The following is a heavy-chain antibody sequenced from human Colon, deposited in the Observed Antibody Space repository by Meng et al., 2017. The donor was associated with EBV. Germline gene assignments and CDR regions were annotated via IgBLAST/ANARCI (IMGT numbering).Heavy chain of an antibody. CDR3: ARGGYYSFDY. V-gene: IGHV4/OR15-8*01. J-gene: IGHJ4*02. CDR2: IYHSGST. D-gene: IGHD5-18*01. CDR1: CGAISSFYW. Sequence: QAQLQESGPGLVTPSAPLSLTCVASCGAISSFYWWTWVRQSPGKGLEWIGEIYHSGSTNYNPSLKCRVTISVDKSKNQFSLKLTSVTAADTAVHYCARGGYYSFDYWGQRTLVTVSS.